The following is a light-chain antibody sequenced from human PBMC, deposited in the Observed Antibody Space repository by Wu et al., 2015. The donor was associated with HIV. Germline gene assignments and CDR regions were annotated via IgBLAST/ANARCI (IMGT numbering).Light chain of an antibody. Sequence: DIQMTQSPSSLSASVGGRVTISCQASQDINNYLNWYQQKAGKPPKLLIYDASNLAPGVPSGLSGSGSGTNLLSPSEACSLKILQHTNCQQYKNLPITFGGGTKVEIK. J-gene: IGKJ4*01. CDR1: QDINNY. CDR2: DAS. CDR3: QQYKNLPIT. V-gene: IGKV1-33*01.